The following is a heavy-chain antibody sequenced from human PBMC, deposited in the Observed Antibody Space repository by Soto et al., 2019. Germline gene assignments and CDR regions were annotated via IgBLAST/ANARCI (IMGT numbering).Heavy chain of an antibody. V-gene: IGHV3-23*01. D-gene: IGHD6-13*01. CDR3: ARDVRNNGYYYGMDV. CDR2: ISGSGEDI. CDR1: GFTLSSYA. Sequence: EVQLLESGGGLVQPGGSLRLSCAASGFTLSSYAMNWVRQAPGKGLEWVAVISGSGEDINVADSVKGRFTISRDNSKHTPFLQMNTLRAEDTAAYFCARDVRNNGYYYGMDVWGQGTTVTVSS. J-gene: IGHJ6*02.